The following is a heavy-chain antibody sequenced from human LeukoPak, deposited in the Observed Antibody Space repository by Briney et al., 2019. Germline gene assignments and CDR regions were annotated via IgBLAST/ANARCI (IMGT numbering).Heavy chain of an antibody. V-gene: IGHV1-2*02. CDR2: INPDSGGA. J-gene: IGHJ4*02. D-gene: IGHD6-6*01. CDR1: GYTFTDYY. Sequence: ASVKVSCKASGYTFTDYYIHWVRQAPGQGLEWMGWINPDSGGANYAQSFQGRVTMTRDTSISTAYLDLSRLTSDDTAVYFCARDRRGSSSSFDYWGQGALVTVSS. CDR3: ARDRRGSSSSFDY.